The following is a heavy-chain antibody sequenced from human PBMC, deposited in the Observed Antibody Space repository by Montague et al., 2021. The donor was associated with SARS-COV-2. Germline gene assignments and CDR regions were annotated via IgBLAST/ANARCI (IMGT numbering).Heavy chain of an antibody. J-gene: IGHJ3*02. Sequence: SETLSLTCASLGWSFSNDYWRCIRQHPRKRWEWYAEVSQNGTTIYNPSVKSGVTISEDTSKNQFYLRLNSVTAADTAVYYCARGRRPVVVPGAGPAGRDFGIWGQGTMVTVSS. CDR3: ARGRRPVVVPGAGPAGRDFGI. CDR2: VSQNGTT. CDR1: GWSFSNDY. V-gene: IGHV4-34*01. D-gene: IGHD2-2*01.